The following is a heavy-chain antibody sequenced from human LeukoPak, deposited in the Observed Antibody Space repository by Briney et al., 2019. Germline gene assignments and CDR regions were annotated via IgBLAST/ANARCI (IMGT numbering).Heavy chain of an antibody. CDR3: ARHLKSPRSYGSGKGNWFDP. J-gene: IGHJ5*02. CDR1: GYSFTSYW. Sequence: GESLKISCKGSGYSFTSYWIGWVRQMPGKGLEWMGIIYPGDSDTRYSSSFQGQVTISADKSISTAYLQWSSLKASDTAMYYCARHLKSPRSYGSGKGNWFDPWGQGTLVTVSS. D-gene: IGHD3-10*01. CDR2: IYPGDSDT. V-gene: IGHV5-51*01.